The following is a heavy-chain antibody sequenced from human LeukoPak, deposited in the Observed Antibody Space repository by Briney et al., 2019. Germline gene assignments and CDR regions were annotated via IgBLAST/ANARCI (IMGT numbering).Heavy chain of an antibody. CDR1: GFTFSSYW. CDR2: INSDGSST. J-gene: IGHJ6*03. Sequence: PGGSLRLSCAASGFTFSSYWMHWVRQAPGKGLGWVSRINSDGSSTNYADSVKGRFTISRDNAKNSLYLQMNSLRAEDTAVYYCARDSPYRLYYYYMDVWGKGTTVTVSS. CDR3: ARDSPYRLYYYYMDV. D-gene: IGHD3-16*02. V-gene: IGHV3-74*01.